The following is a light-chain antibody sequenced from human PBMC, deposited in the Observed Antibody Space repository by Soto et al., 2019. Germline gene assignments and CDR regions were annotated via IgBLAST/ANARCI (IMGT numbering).Light chain of an antibody. J-gene: IGKJ1*01. CDR3: QYYGNSPLT. Sequence: EIGFTQSPETRSFSPGERVNLSCRASQSVSTSSLAWYRQKPGQAPRLLIYGAFNRATGIPDRFSGGGSGTDFTLTITRLEPEDFAVYYCQYYGNSPLTFGQGTKVDIK. V-gene: IGKV3-20*01. CDR2: GAF. CDR1: QSVSTSS.